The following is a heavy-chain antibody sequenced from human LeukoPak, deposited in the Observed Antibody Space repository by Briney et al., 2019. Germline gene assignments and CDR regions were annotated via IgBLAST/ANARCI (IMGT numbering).Heavy chain of an antibody. Sequence: GGSLRLSCAASGFTFSGSAMHWVRQASGKGLEWVGRIRSKANSYATAYAASVKGRFTISRDDSKNTAYLQMNSLKTEDTAVYYCTSYVLLWFGEFTRDAFDIWGQGTMVTVSS. CDR2: IRSKANSYAT. CDR3: TSYVLLWFGEFTRDAFDI. CDR1: GFTFSGSA. D-gene: IGHD3-10*01. V-gene: IGHV3-73*01. J-gene: IGHJ3*02.